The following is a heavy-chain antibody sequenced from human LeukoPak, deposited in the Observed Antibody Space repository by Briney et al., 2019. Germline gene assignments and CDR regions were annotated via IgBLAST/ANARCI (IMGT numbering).Heavy chain of an antibody. CDR3: AKDKWLRGYYYYYMDV. V-gene: IGHV3-43*01. Sequence: GSLRLSFAASGFNFDDYNMHWVRQAPGKGLEWVSLITWNGDSTYYADSVEGRFTISRDNSKNSLYLQMNSLRTEDTALYYCAKDKWLRGYYYYYMDVWGKGTTVTVSS. CDR1: GFNFDDYN. CDR2: ITWNGDST. J-gene: IGHJ6*03. D-gene: IGHD5-12*01.